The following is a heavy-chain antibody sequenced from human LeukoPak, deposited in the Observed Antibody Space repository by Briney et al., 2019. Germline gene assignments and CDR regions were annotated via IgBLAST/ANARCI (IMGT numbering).Heavy chain of an antibody. J-gene: IGHJ5*02. CDR1: GGSISSGGYS. Sequence: SETLSLTCAVSGGSISSGGYSWSWIRQPPGKGLEWIGYIYYSGSTYYNPSLKSRVTISVDTSKNQFSLKLSSVTAADTAVYYCPRESRYCTNGVCPVNWFDPWGQGTLVTVSS. D-gene: IGHD2-8*01. V-gene: IGHV4-30-4*07. CDR3: PRESRYCTNGVCPVNWFDP. CDR2: IYYSGST.